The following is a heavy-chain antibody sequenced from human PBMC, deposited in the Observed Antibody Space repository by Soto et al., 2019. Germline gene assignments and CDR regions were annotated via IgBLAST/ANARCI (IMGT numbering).Heavy chain of an antibody. CDR1: GGTFSSYA. J-gene: IGHJ6*02. Sequence: ASVKVSCKASGGTFSSYAISWVRQAPGQGLEWMGGIIPIFGTANYAQKFQGRVTITADESTSTAYMELSSLRSEDTAVYYCARGVLRGYSYGYLTKWDYYYYGMDVWGQGTTVTVSS. D-gene: IGHD5-18*01. V-gene: IGHV1-69*13. CDR2: IIPIFGTA. CDR3: ARGVLRGYSYGYLTKWDYYYYGMDV.